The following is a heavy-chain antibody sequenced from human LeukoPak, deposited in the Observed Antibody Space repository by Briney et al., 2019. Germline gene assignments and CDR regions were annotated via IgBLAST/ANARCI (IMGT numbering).Heavy chain of an antibody. CDR3: ARPHLSYGDIRDYYYYMDV. CDR2: ISYDGSSK. J-gene: IGHJ6*03. D-gene: IGHD4-17*01. Sequence: GRSLRLSCAASGFSISKYAMHWVRQAPGKGLEWVAVISYDGSSKYYADSVKGRFTISRDISKNTVYLQMNSLRAEDTAVYYCARPHLSYGDIRDYYYYMDVWGKGTTVTVS. V-gene: IGHV3-30*04. CDR1: GFSISKYA.